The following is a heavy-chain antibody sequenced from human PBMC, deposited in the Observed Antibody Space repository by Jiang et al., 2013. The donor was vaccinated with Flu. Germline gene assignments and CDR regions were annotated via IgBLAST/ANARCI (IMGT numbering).Heavy chain of an antibody. V-gene: IGHV4-39*07. Sequence: KGLEWIGTIYYTGSTYYNSSLKSRLTISVDTSKNQFSLKLTSVTAADTAVYYCARAPYNSLASADYWGQGTLVTVSS. J-gene: IGHJ4*02. CDR3: ARAPYNSLASADY. CDR2: IYYTGST. D-gene: IGHD6-13*01.